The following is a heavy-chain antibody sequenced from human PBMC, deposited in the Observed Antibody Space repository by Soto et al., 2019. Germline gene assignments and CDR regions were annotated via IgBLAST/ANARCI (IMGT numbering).Heavy chain of an antibody. D-gene: IGHD6-13*01. J-gene: IGHJ6*03. CDR3: ARVVYSSSWYLSPEYYYSYYMDY. CDR1: GYTFTSYD. V-gene: IGHV1-8*01. CDR2: MNPNSGNT. Sequence: QVQLVQSGAEVKKPGASVKVSCKASGYTFTSYDINWVRQATGQGLEWMGWMNPNSGNTGYAQKCQGRVPMTRNTSISTAYMELSSLRSEDTAVYYCARVVYSSSWYLSPEYYYSYYMDYWGKGTTVTVSS.